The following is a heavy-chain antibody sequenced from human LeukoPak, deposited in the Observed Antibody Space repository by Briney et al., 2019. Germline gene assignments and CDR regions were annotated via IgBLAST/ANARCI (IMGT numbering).Heavy chain of an antibody. Sequence: PGGSLRLSCAASGFTFSSYAMSWVRQAPGKGLEWVSGISDSGDRTQYADSVKGRFTISRDNSKNTLYLQMNSLGAEDTAVYYCATHHSTKGFDYWGQGTLVTVSS. D-gene: IGHD2-15*01. V-gene: IGHV3-23*01. CDR3: ATHHSTKGFDY. CDR1: GFTFSSYA. CDR2: ISDSGDRT. J-gene: IGHJ4*02.